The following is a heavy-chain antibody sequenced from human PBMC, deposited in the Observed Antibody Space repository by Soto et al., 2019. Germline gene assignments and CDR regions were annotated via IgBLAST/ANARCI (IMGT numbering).Heavy chain of an antibody. J-gene: IGHJ5*02. V-gene: IGHV1-2*02. Sequence: SVKVSCKASVYTFTGYYMHWVRQAPGQGLEWMGWINPNSGGTNYAQKFQGRVTMTRDTSISTAYMELSRLRSDDTAVYYCARDLYDFWSAHGWFDPWGQGTLVTVSS. CDR1: VYTFTGYY. CDR3: ARDLYDFWSAHGWFDP. D-gene: IGHD3-3*01. CDR2: INPNSGGT.